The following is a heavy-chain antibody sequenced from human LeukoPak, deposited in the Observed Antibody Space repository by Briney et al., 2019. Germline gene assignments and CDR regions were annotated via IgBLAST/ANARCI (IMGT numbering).Heavy chain of an antibody. CDR2: ISSTGSTI. J-gene: IGHJ4*02. V-gene: IGHV3-48*01. D-gene: IGHD1-26*01. CDR1: GFTFSYN. CDR3: ARDGYSGSYGFDY. Sequence: GGSLRLPCAASGFTFSYNMNWVRQAPGKGLEWVSYISSTGSTIYYADSVKGRFTISRDNAKNSLYLQMNSLRAEDTAVYYCARDGYSGSYGFDYWGQGTLVTVSS.